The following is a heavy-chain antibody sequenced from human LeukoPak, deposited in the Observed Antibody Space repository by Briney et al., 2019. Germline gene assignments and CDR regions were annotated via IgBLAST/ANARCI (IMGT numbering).Heavy chain of an antibody. J-gene: IGHJ3*02. Sequence: GASVKVSCKASGGTFSSYAISWVRQAPGQGLEWMGGIIPIFGTANYAQKFQGRVTITADKSTSTAYMELSSLRSEDTAVYYCAVGVRSSGSYQIWGHAFDIWGQGTMVTVSS. V-gene: IGHV1-69*06. CDR1: GGTFSSYA. D-gene: IGHD3-10*01. CDR2: IIPIFGTA. CDR3: AVGVRSSGSYQIWGHAFDI.